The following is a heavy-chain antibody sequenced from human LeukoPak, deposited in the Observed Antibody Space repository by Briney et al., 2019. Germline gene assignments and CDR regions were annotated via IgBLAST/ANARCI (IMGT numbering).Heavy chain of an antibody. J-gene: IGHJ4*02. V-gene: IGHV3-7*01. CDR1: GFTFSSYW. CDR3: ARVRDGYYDSSGYYDY. CDR2: IKQDGSEK. D-gene: IGHD3-22*01. Sequence: GGSLRLSCAASGFTFSSYWMSWVRQAPGKGLEWVANIKQDGSEKYYVDSVKGRFTISRDNAKNSLYLQMNSLRAEDTAVYYCARVRDGYYDSSGYYDYWGQGTLVTVSS.